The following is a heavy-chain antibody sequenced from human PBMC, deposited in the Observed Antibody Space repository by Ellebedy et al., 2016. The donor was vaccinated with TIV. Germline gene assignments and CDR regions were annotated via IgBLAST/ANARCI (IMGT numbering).Heavy chain of an antibody. V-gene: IGHV3-11*01. D-gene: IGHD4-17*01. CDR1: GFTFSDYF. J-gene: IGHJ4*02. CDR3: VRWHDYAEYGDY. CDR2: ISSSGSDK. Sequence: PGGSLRLSCAVSGFTFSDYFMTWVRQAPGKGLEWLSYISSSGSDKRYADSVKGRFTISRDNTGNSLFLQMSILGPEDTAVYYFVRWHDYAEYGDYWGRGTLVTVSS.